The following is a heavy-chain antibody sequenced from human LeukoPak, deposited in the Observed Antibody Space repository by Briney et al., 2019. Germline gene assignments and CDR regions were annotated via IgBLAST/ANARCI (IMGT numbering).Heavy chain of an antibody. Sequence: SETLSLTCAVYGGSFSGYYWRWIRQPPGKGLEWIGEINHSGSTNYNPSLKSRVTISVDTSKNQFSLKLSSVTAADTAVYYCARAHMYYDYIWGSYRRYYFDYWGQGTLVTASS. D-gene: IGHD3-16*02. J-gene: IGHJ4*02. CDR2: INHSGST. CDR1: GGSFSGYY. V-gene: IGHV4-34*01. CDR3: ARAHMYYDYIWGSYRRYYFDY.